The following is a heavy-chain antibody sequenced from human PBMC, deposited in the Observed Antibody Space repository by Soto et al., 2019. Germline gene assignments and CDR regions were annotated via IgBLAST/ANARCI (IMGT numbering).Heavy chain of an antibody. CDR2: ISYDGSNK. CDR1: GFTFSSYG. D-gene: IGHD3-10*02. J-gene: IGHJ6*02. CDR3: AKSTVRGVPRARGGYYYGMDV. V-gene: IGHV3-30*18. Sequence: GGSLRLSCAASGFTFSSYGMHWVRQAPGKGLEWVAVISYDGSNKYYADSVKGRFTISRDNSKNTLYLQMNSLRAEDTAVYYCAKSTVRGVPRARGGYYYGMDVWGQGTTVTVSS.